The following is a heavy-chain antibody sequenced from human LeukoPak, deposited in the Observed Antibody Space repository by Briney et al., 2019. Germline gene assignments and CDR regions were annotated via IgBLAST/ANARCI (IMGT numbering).Heavy chain of an antibody. D-gene: IGHD1-26*01. J-gene: IGHJ5*02. CDR3: ARTIKSGNYYWFDP. CDR1: GGSNSNYY. Sequence: PSETLSLTCTVSGGSNSNYYWSWIRQPPGEGLEWIGFISYTGSTNYNPSLKSRVTVSVDTSKNQFSLKVTSVTAADTAVYYCARTIKSGNYYWFDPWGQGTLVTVSS. V-gene: IGHV4-59*01. CDR2: ISYTGST.